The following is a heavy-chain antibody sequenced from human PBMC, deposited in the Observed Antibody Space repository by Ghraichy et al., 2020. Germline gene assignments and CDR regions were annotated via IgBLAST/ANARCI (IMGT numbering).Heavy chain of an antibody. CDR3: ARDRGWNNYGSGSYASFDP. J-gene: IGHJ5*02. Sequence: SETLSLTCTVSGGSVSSGSYYWSWIRQPPGKGLEWIGYIYYSGSTNYNPSLKSRVTISVDTSKNQFSLKLSSVTAADTAVYYCARDRGWNNYGSGSYASFDPWGQGTLVTVSS. CDR1: GGSVSSGSYY. D-gene: IGHD3-10*01. CDR2: IYYSGST. V-gene: IGHV4-61*01.